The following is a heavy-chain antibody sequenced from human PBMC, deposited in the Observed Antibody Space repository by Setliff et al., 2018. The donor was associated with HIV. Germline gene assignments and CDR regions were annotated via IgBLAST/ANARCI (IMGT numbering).Heavy chain of an antibody. D-gene: IGHD2-15*01. J-gene: IGHJ5*02. Sequence: SETLSLTCTVADGSISTGSYYWSWVRQPAGRGLEWIGRIYTSGSTNYNPSLKNRVTISVDTSKKQFSLKLGSVTAADTAVYHCARVSRLHPFDPWGQGTLVTVSS. CDR3: ARVSRLHPFDP. CDR1: DGSISTGSYY. CDR2: IYTSGST. V-gene: IGHV4-61*02.